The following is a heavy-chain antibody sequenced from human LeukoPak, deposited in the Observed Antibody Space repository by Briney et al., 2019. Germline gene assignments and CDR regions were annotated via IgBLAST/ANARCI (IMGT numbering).Heavy chain of an antibody. J-gene: IGHJ4*02. CDR3: ASLGDSMATICHY. Sequence: GGSLRLSCAASGFTFSSYSMNWVRQAPGKGLEWVSSISSSSSYIYYADSVKGRFTIYRDNAMNSLYLQINRLRAEDTAVYYCASLGDSMATICHYWGQGTLVTVSS. V-gene: IGHV3-21*01. CDR1: GFTFSSYS. CDR2: ISSSSSYI. D-gene: IGHD5-24*01.